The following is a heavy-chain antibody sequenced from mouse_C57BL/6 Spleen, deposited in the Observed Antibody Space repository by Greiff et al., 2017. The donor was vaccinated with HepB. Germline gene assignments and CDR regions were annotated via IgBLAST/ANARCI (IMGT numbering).Heavy chain of an antibody. CDR3: SYDGYYGYAMDY. CDR1: GYSFTDYN. D-gene: IGHD2-3*01. V-gene: IGHV1-39*01. J-gene: IGHJ4*01. CDR2: INPNYGTT. Sequence: EVNLVESGPELVKPGASAKISCKASGYSFTDYNMNWVKQSNGKSLEWIGVINPNYGTTSYNQKFKGKATLTVDQSSSTAYMQLNSLTSEDSAVYYCSYDGYYGYAMDYWGQGTSVTVSS.